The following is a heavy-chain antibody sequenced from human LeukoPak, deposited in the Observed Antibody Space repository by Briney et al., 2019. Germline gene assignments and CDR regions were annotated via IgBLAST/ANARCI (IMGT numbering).Heavy chain of an antibody. V-gene: IGHV3-21*01. D-gene: IGHD1-26*01. CDR3: ARDPLLWDSGASDY. J-gene: IGHJ4*02. CDR1: GFTFSSYS. CDR2: ISSSSSDI. Sequence: PGGSLRLSCAASGFTFSSYSMNWVRQAPGKGLEWVSSISSSSSDIYYADSVKGRFTISRDNAKNSLYLQMNSLRAEDTAVYYCARDPLLWDSGASDYWGQGTLVTVSS.